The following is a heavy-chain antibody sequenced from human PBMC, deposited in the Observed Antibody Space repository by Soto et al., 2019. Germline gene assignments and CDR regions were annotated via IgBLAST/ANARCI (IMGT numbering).Heavy chain of an antibody. CDR3: ARGGGGLDY. Sequence: QVQLVESGGGVVQPGRSLRLSCAASGFTFSSYAMHWVRQAPGKGLEWVAVISYDGSNKYYADSVKGRFTISRDNSKNALDLQMNSLRAEDTAVYYWARGGGGLDYWGQGTLVTVSS. J-gene: IGHJ4*02. V-gene: IGHV3-30-3*01. CDR1: GFTFSSYA. D-gene: IGHD3-16*01. CDR2: ISYDGSNK.